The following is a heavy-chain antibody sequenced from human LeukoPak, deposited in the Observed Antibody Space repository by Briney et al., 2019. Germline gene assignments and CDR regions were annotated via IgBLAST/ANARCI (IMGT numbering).Heavy chain of an antibody. CDR1: GFIVNLNY. J-gene: IGHJ5*02. CDR2: IYFGGRA. D-gene: IGHD3-10*02. CDR3: ARDWTIFGTSWFDP. Sequence: GGSLRLSCAASGFIVNLNYMSWVRQAPGKGLEWLSIIYFGGRAYYADSVKDRFTISRDNSKNTVYLQMNSLRAEDTAVYYCARDWTIFGTSWFDPWGQGTLVIVSS. V-gene: IGHV3-66*01.